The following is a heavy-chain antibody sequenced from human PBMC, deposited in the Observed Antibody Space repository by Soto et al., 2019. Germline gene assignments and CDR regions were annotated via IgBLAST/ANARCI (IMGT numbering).Heavy chain of an antibody. V-gene: IGHV1-69*18. Sequence: QVHLVPSGAEVKKPGSSVKVSCKDSGGSFTSNAISWVRQAPGQGLEWMGTVLPILGTTNYAQKLKGRVTMTADESTSTAYMDLTSLRSEYTGVYYCARDRALIGFDPWGQGSLVTVSS. J-gene: IGHJ5*02. CDR1: GGSFTSNA. CDR3: ARDRALIGFDP. D-gene: IGHD3-16*01. CDR2: VLPILGTT.